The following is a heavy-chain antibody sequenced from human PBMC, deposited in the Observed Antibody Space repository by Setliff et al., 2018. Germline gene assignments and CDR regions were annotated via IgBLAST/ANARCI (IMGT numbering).Heavy chain of an antibody. Sequence: LRLSCAASGFTVSNIYMNWVRQAPGKGLEWVSIIYSTGTSYYADSVKGRFTISRDISKNTLYLQMNSLRAEDTAVYYCARGGFYSSSALYYFDFWGQGTLVTVSS. V-gene: IGHV3-53*01. CDR3: ARGGFYSSSALYYFDF. D-gene: IGHD6-6*01. J-gene: IGHJ4*02. CDR2: IYSTGTS. CDR1: GFTVSNIY.